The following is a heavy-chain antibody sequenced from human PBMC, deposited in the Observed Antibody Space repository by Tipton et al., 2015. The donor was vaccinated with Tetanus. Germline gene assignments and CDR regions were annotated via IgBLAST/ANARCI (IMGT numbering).Heavy chain of an antibody. CDR1: GFTFSSYA. J-gene: IGHJ6*02. CDR3: AKGHDSSGWYVATGANMDV. CDR2: ISGSGGST. D-gene: IGHD6-19*01. V-gene: IGHV3-23*01. Sequence: AASGFTFSSYAMSWVRQAPGKGLEWVSAISGSGGSTYYADSVKGRITISRDNSKNTLYLQMNSLRAEDTAVYYCAKGHDSSGWYVATGANMDVWGQGTTVTVSS.